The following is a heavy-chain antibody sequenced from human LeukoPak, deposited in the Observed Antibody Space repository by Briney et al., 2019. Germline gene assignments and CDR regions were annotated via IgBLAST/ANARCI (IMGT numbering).Heavy chain of an antibody. V-gene: IGHV4-31*03. CDR2: IYYSGST. Sequence: SETLSLTCTVSGGSISSGGYYWSWIRQHPGKGLEWIGYIYYSGSTYYNPSFKSRVTISVDTSKNQFSLKLSSVTAADTAVYYCARVRGSGSYYDYWGQGTLVTVSS. J-gene: IGHJ4*02. CDR1: GGSISSGGYY. D-gene: IGHD3-10*01. CDR3: ARVRGSGSYYDY.